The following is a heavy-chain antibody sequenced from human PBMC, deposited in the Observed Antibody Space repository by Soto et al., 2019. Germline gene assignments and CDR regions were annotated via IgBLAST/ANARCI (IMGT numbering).Heavy chain of an antibody. Sequence: EVQLLESGGGLVQPGGSLRLSCAASGFTFSSYAMSWVRQAPGKGLECVSTISGSGGNTYYADSVRGRFTISRDNSKNTLYLHINSLRAEDTAVYYCAKGRAPSGWYPPYYYGMDVWGQGTTVTLSS. J-gene: IGHJ6*02. CDR3: AKGRAPSGWYPPYYYGMDV. CDR2: ISGSGGNT. V-gene: IGHV3-23*01. CDR1: GFTFSSYA. D-gene: IGHD6-19*01.